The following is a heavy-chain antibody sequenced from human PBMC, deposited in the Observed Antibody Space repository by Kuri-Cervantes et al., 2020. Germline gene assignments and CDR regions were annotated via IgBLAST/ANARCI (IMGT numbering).Heavy chain of an antibody. CDR2: ISSSSSTI. CDR3: ARGIGSIN. Sequence: GESLKISCAASGFTFSNYGMHWVRQAPGKGLEWVSYISSSSSTIYYADSVKGRFTISRDNAKNSLYLQMNSLRAEDTAVYYCARGIGSINWGQGTLVTVSS. J-gene: IGHJ4*02. D-gene: IGHD1-14*01. V-gene: IGHV3-48*01. CDR1: GFTFSNYG.